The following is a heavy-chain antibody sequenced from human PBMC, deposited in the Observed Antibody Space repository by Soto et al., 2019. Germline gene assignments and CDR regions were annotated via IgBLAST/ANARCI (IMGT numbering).Heavy chain of an antibody. CDR2: IYYSGST. V-gene: IGHV4-31*03. Sequence: PSETLSLTCTVSGGSISSGGYYWSWIRQHPGKGLEWIGYIYYSGSTYYNPSLKSRVTISVDTSKNQFSLKLSSVTAADTAVYYFARGGYCSSTSCYGPNWFDPWGQGTLVTVSS. CDR1: GGSISSGGYY. J-gene: IGHJ5*02. D-gene: IGHD2-2*01. CDR3: ARGGYCSSTSCYGPNWFDP.